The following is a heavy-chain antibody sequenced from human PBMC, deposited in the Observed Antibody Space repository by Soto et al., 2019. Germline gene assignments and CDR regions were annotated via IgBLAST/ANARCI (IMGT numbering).Heavy chain of an antibody. CDR3: ARDSGKSNYFDD. V-gene: IGHV3-30*03. CDR1: GFTFSSYG. J-gene: IGHJ4*02. D-gene: IGHD1-26*01. Sequence: GGSLGLSCAASGFTFSSYGMHWVRQAPGKGLEWVAVISYDGSNKYYADSVKGRFTISRDNSKNTLYLQMNSLRAEDTAVYYCARDSGKSNYFDDWGQGTLVTVSS. CDR2: ISYDGSNK.